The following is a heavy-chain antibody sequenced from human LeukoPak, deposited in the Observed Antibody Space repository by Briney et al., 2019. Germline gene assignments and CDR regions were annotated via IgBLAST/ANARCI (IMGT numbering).Heavy chain of an antibody. D-gene: IGHD3-10*01. J-gene: IGHJ5*02. V-gene: IGHV3-15*01. CDR1: GFTLSNAW. Sequence: GGSLRLSCAASGFTLSNAWMSWVRQAPGKGLEWVGRLKRTTDGGTTNYAAPVKGRFTISRDDSKNTLYLQMNSLKSEDTAVYYCTTDNFGAFDPWGQGSLVTVSS. CDR2: LKRTTDGGTT. CDR3: TTDNFGAFDP.